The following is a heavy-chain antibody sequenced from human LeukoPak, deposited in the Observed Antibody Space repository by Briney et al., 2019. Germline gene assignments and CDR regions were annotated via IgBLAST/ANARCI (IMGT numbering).Heavy chain of an antibody. J-gene: IGHJ4*02. CDR3: AREQRAYYFDY. CDR2: ISSSSSYI. CDR1: GLTFSSYS. D-gene: IGHD6-25*01. V-gene: IGHV3-21*01. Sequence: GGSLRLSCAASGLTFSSYSMNWVRQAPGKGLEWVSSISSSSSYIYYADSVKGRFTISRDNAKNSLYLQMNSLRAEDTAVYYCAREQRAYYFDYWGQGTLVTVSS.